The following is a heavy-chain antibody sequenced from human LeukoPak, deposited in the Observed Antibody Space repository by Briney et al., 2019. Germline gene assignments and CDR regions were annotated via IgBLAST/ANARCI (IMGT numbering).Heavy chain of an antibody. V-gene: IGHV3-21*01. Sequence: GGSLRLSCAASGFTFSSYSMNWVRQAPGKGLEWVSSISSSSSYIYYVDSVKGRFTISRDNAKNSLYLQMNSLRAEDTAVYYRARGQLYYDSSGFDYWGQGTLVTVSS. J-gene: IGHJ4*02. D-gene: IGHD3-22*01. CDR2: ISSSSSYI. CDR3: ARGQLYYDSSGFDY. CDR1: GFTFSSYS.